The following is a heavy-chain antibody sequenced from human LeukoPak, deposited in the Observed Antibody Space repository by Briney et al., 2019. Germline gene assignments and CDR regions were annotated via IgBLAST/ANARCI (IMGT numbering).Heavy chain of an antibody. Sequence: PGGSLRLSCAASGFIFSSYATSWVRQAPGKGLEWVPTISGSGSSTYYADSVKGRFTISRDNSKNTLYLQMNSLRAEDTAVYYCAKSRDYVWGSYRPFDYWGQGTLVTVSS. J-gene: IGHJ4*02. CDR1: GFIFSSYA. CDR3: AKSRDYVWGSYRPFDY. V-gene: IGHV3-23*01. D-gene: IGHD3-16*02. CDR2: ISGSGSST.